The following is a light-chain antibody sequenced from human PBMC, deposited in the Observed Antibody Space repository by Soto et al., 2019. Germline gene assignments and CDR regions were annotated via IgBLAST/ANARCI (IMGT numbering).Light chain of an antibody. Sequence: QLVLTQSPSASASLGASVKLTCTLSSGHSNYAIAWHQQQPEKGPRYLMKLNSDGSHSKGDGIPDRFSGSSSGAERYLTIPRPPVEDGGYYYCQTWGTGPWVFGGGTKLTVL. V-gene: IGLV4-69*01. CDR1: SGHSNYA. CDR3: QTWGTGPWV. J-gene: IGLJ3*02. CDR2: LNSDGSH.